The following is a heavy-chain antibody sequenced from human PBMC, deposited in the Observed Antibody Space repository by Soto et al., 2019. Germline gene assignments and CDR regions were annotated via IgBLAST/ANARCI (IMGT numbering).Heavy chain of an antibody. Sequence: QVQLVQSGAEVKKPGASVKVSCKASGYTFTGYYIHWVRQAPGQGLEWMGWINPNSGGTNYAQEFQGWVTMTRDTSITTAYMELSRLRSDDTAMYYCARDLGLYDRYYYYGMDVWGPGTTVTVSS. CDR2: INPNSGGT. CDR1: GYTFTGYY. CDR3: ARDLGLYDRYYYYGMDV. J-gene: IGHJ6*02. D-gene: IGHD2-8*01. V-gene: IGHV1-2*04.